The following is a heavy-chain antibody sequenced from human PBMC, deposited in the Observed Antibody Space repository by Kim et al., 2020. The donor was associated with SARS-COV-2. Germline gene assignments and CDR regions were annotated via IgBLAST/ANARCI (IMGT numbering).Heavy chain of an antibody. J-gene: IGHJ6*02. CDR2: ISSSSFYI. CDR3: AREWARPNYDGMGV. CDR1: GFTFDNYN. V-gene: IGHV3-21*01. D-gene: IGHD1-26*01. Sequence: GGSLRLSCAASGFTFDNYNMNWVRQAPGKGLEWVSSISSSSFYIYYEDSVKGRFTISRDNAKNSLYLQMNSLRAEDTAVYYCAREWARPNYDGMGVWGQG.